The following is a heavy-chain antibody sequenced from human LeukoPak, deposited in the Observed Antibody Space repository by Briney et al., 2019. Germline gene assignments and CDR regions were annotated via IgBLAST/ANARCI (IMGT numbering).Heavy chain of an antibody. CDR3: ARGPYYEILTGYYKGGTGFWLLDY. J-gene: IGHJ4*02. Sequence: SVKVSRKASGGTFSSYAISWVRQAPGQGLEWMGGIIPIFGTANYAQKFQGRVTITTDESTSTAYMELSSLRSEDTAVYYCARGPYYEILTGYYKGGTGFWLLDYWGQGTLVTVSS. D-gene: IGHD3-9*01. CDR2: IIPIFGTA. V-gene: IGHV1-69*05. CDR1: GGTFSSYA.